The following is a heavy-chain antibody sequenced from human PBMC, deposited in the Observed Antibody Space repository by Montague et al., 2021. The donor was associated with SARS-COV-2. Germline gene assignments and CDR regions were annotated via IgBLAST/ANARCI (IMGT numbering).Heavy chain of an antibody. CDR1: GFSLISDGVG. Sequence: PALVKPTQTLTLTCTFSGFSLISDGVGVGWIRQPPGKALEWLALIFWNDDKRYNSSLKNRLTVTKDTSKNQVVLTMTNMDPLDTGTYYCAHSLLFLSLGDFDSWGQGTLVTVAS. V-gene: IGHV2-5*01. D-gene: IGHD3-16*02. CDR2: IFWNDDK. CDR3: AHSLLFLSLGDFDS. J-gene: IGHJ4*02.